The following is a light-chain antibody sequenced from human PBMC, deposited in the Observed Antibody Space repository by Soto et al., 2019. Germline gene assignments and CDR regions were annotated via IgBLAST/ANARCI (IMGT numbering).Light chain of an antibody. J-gene: IGKJ4*01. CDR3: QQGSRFPLT. CDR1: QDISTW. Sequence: DIQMTQSPSSVSASVGDRVTITCRASQDISTWLAWFQQKPGEAPRLLIYTASSLHSGVPSRFSGSGAGTDFTLTISSLQLEDFATYNCQQGSRFPLTFGGGTKVDIK. V-gene: IGKV1-12*01. CDR2: TAS.